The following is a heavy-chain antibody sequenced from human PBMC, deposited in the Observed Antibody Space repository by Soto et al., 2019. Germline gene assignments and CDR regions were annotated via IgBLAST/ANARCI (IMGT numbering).Heavy chain of an antibody. J-gene: IGHJ5*02. CDR1: GYTFTNFG. V-gene: IGHV1-18*01. Sequence: QVQLFQSGAEVKKPGASVKVSCKTSGYTFTNFGINWVRQAPGQGLEWMGWISTYSTYTNYAQNLQGRVTMTTDTPTTTAYMELRGLRSDDTAIYYCARVPREGDIMTGRDLWGQGTLVTVSS. D-gene: IGHD3-9*01. CDR3: ARVPREGDIMTGRDL. CDR2: ISTYSTYT.